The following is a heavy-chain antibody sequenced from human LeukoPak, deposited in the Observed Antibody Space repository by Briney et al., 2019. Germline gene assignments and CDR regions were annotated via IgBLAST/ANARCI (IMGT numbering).Heavy chain of an antibody. Sequence: SETLSLTCAVYGGSFSNKYWSWIRQPPGKGLEWIGEIYHSGGTNYNPSLKSRVTISIDTSKNQFSLKLSSVTAADTAVYYCARHGYYDSSGLAFDIWGQGTMVTVSA. CDR2: IYHSGGT. V-gene: IGHV4-34*01. CDR3: ARHGYYDSSGLAFDI. D-gene: IGHD3-22*01. J-gene: IGHJ3*02. CDR1: GGSFSNKY.